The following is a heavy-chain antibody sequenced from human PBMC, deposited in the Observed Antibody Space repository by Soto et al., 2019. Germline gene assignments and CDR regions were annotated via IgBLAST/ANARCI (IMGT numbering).Heavy chain of an antibody. J-gene: IGHJ3*02. D-gene: IGHD2-15*01. CDR1: GGTFSSYT. CDR3: ARGGSGYCSGRSCSPHAFDI. V-gene: IGHV1-69*02. Sequence: QVQLVQSGAEVKKPGSSVKVSCKASGGTFSSYTISWVRQAPGQGLEWMGRLIPILGIANNAQKFQGRVPITADKSTSTAYMELSSLRAEDTAVYYCARGGSGYCSGRSCSPHAFDIWGQGTMVTFSS. CDR2: LIPILGIA.